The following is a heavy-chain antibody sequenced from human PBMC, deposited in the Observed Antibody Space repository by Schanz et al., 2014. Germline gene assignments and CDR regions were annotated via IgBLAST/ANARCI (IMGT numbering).Heavy chain of an antibody. CDR3: ARSMIIVDKAFDY. V-gene: IGHV3-48*02. CDR2: ISSTSSSK. CDR1: GFTFNSYS. J-gene: IGHJ4*02. D-gene: IGHD3-22*01. Sequence: EVHLVESGGGLGQRGGSLIVSCEGSGFTFNSYSMNWVRQAPGKGLEWISYISSTSSSKDYADSVKGRFSISRDNAKNSLYLQMNSLRDEDTAVYYCARSMIIVDKAFDYWGQGTLVTVSS.